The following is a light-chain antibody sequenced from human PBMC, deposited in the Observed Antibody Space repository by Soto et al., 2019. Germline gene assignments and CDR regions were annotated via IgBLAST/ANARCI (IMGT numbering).Light chain of an antibody. CDR1: SSDVGGYNY. V-gene: IGLV2-14*01. Sequence: QSALTQPASVSGSPGQSITISCTGTSSDVGGYNYVSWYQQHPGKAPRVVIYEVSNRPSWISNRFSGYKSGNTASLTISGLQAEDEADYYCSSYTSSSTLVFGGGTKLTVL. CDR2: EVS. CDR3: SSYTSSSTLV. J-gene: IGLJ2*01.